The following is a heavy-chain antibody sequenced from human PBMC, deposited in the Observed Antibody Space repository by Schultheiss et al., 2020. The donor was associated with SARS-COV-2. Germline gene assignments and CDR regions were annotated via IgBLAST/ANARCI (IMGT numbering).Heavy chain of an antibody. CDR1: GGSISSYY. V-gene: IGHV4-59*13. D-gene: IGHD2-8*01. Sequence: SETLSLTCTVSGGSISSYYWSWIRQPPGKGLEWIGYIYYSGSTYYNPSLKSRVTISVDTSKNQFSLKLSSVTAADTAVYYCARVRGYCTNGVCYTSYYYYYMDVWGKGTTVTVSS. CDR3: ARVRGYCTNGVCYTSYYYYYMDV. J-gene: IGHJ6*03. CDR2: IYYSGST.